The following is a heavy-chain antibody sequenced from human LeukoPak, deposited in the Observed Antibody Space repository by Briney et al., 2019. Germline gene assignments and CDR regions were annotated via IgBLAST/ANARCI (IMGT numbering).Heavy chain of an antibody. CDR3: ARDTNTIWF. D-gene: IGHD3-9*01. CDR2: IYYSGST. J-gene: IGHJ4*02. Sequence: SETLSLTCTVSGGSISSYYWSWIRQPPGKGLEWIGYIYYSGSTNYNPSLKSRVTISVDTSKNQFSLKLSSVTAADTAVYYCARDTNTIWFWGQGTLVTVSS. V-gene: IGHV4-59*01. CDR1: GGSISSYY.